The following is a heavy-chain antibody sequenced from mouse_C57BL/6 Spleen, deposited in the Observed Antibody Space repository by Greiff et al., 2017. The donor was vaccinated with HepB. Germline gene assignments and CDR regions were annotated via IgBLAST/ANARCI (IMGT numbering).Heavy chain of an antibody. CDR2: IDPEDGET. D-gene: IGHD2-4*01. V-gene: IGHV14-2*01. CDR3: AREVNYDYIFDY. CDR1: GFNIKDYY. Sequence: VQLQQSGAELVKPGASVKLSCTASGFNIKDYYMHWVKQRTEQGLEWIGRIDPEDGETKYATKFQGKATITADTSSNTAYLQLSSLTSADTAVYYCAREVNYDYIFDYWGQGTTLTVSS. J-gene: IGHJ2*01.